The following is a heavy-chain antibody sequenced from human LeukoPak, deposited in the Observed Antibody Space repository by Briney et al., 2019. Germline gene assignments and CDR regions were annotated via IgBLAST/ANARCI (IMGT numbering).Heavy chain of an antibody. CDR2: IDTSSSIM. CDR1: GLTFSKYS. J-gene: IGHJ5*01. V-gene: IGHV3-48*04. CDR3: ARDNWVDC. Sequence: GGSLRLSCAASGLTFSKYSMTWVRQAPGKGLEWVSFIDTSSSIMYYTDSVKGRFTISRDNAKNSLYLQMNSLKVEDTAIYYCARDNWVDCWGQGTLVTVSS.